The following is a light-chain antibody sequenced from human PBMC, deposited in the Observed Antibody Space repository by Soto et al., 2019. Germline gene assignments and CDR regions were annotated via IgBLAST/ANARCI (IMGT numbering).Light chain of an antibody. J-gene: IGKJ1*01. CDR3: QQRSNSLA. CDR2: DAS. V-gene: IGKV3-11*01. CDR1: QSVSSY. Sequence: EIVLTQSPATLSLSPGERATLSCRASQSVSSYLAWYQQKPGQAPRLLIYDASNRATGIPARFNGSGSGTDFTLTISSLEPEDFAVYYCQQRSNSLAFGQGTKVEIK.